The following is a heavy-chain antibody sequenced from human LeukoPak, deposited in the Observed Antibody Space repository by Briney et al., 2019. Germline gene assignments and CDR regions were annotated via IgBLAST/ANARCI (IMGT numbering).Heavy chain of an antibody. CDR2: IIPIFGTA. J-gene: IGHJ4*02. D-gene: IGHD7-27*01. Sequence: GASVKVSCKASGGTFSSYAISWVRQAPGQGLEWMGGIIPIFGTANYAQKFQGRVTMTRDTSTSTVYMELSSLRSEDTAVYYCARDQLGIGTFDYWGQGTLVTVSS. CDR1: GGTFSSYA. V-gene: IGHV1-69*05. CDR3: ARDQLGIGTFDY.